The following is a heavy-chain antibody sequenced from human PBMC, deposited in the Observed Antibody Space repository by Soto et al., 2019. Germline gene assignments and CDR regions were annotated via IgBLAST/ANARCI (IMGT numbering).Heavy chain of an antibody. J-gene: IGHJ6*02. Sequence: QVQLQESGPGLVKPSETLSLTCTVSGGSISSYYWSWIRQPPGKGLEWIGYIYYSGSTNYNPSLKRRVTISVDTSKNQFSLKLSSVTAADTAVYYCARGYYDILTGYYGSRYGMDVWGQGTTVTVSS. D-gene: IGHD3-9*01. CDR1: GGSISSYY. V-gene: IGHV4-59*01. CDR3: ARGYYDILTGYYGSRYGMDV. CDR2: IYYSGST.